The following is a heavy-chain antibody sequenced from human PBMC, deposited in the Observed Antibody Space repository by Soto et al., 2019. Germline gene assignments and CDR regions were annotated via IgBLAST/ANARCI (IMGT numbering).Heavy chain of an antibody. CDR1: GYTFTGYY. J-gene: IGHJ5*02. CDR2: INPNSGDT. V-gene: IGHV1-2*04. CDR3: AREPRSSSWNWFDP. D-gene: IGHD6-13*01. Sequence: ASVKVSCKTSGYTFTGYYMHWVRQAPGQGLEWMGWINPNSGDTNYAQKFQGWVTMTRDTSISTAYMELSRLRSDDTAVYYCAREPRSSSWNWFDPWGQGTLVTVSS.